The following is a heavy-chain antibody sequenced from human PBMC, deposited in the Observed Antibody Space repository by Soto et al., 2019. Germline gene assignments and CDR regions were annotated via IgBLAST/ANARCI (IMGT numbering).Heavy chain of an antibody. CDR1: GFIFSSYS. V-gene: IGHV3-48*01. CDR2: ITDTGSRT. Sequence: PGGSLRLSCADSGFIFSSYSMNWVRRAPGKGLEWVSYITDTGSRTDYADSVKGRFTISRDNAKNSLYLQMNSLRAEDTAVYYCATDRSWAFGHWGQ. D-gene: IGHD1-26*01. CDR3: ATDRSWAFGH. J-gene: IGHJ4*02.